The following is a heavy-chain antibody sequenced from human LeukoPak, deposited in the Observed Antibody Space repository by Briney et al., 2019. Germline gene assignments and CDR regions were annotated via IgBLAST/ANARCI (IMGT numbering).Heavy chain of an antibody. J-gene: IGHJ3*01. V-gene: IGHV4-31*03. Sequence: PSQTLSLTCTVSGGSVSSGGYYWVGIRQRPGKGLEWIGYIYYTGSTSYNPSLKSRLTIAVDTSKNQFSLKLSSVTAADTAVYYCARPLNTVHDTFDVWGQGTMVTVSS. D-gene: IGHD4-11*01. CDR1: GGSVSSGGYY. CDR3: ARPLNTVHDTFDV. CDR2: IYYTGST.